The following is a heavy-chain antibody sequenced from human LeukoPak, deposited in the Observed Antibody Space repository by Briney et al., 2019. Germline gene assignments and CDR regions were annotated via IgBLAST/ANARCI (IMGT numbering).Heavy chain of an antibody. Sequence: ASVKVSCKASGYTFTSYDINWVRQATGQGLEWMGWMNPNSGNTGYAQKFQGRVTMTRNTSISTAYMELSSLRSEDTAVYYCARGITEVNWFDPWGQGTLVTVSS. V-gene: IGHV1-8*01. CDR2: MNPNSGNT. CDR3: ARGITEVNWFDP. CDR1: GYTFTSYD. J-gene: IGHJ5*02.